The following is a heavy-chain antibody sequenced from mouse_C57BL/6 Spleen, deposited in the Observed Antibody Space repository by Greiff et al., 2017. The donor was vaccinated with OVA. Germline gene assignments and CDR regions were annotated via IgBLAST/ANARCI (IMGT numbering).Heavy chain of an antibody. Sequence: EVKVVESGGGLVKPGGSLKLSCAASGFTFSSYTMSWVRQTPEKRLEWVATISGGGGNTYYPDSVKGRFTISRDNAKNTLYLQMSSLRSEDTALYYCARTLPFAYWGQGTLVTVSA. J-gene: IGHJ3*01. CDR3: ARTLPFAY. CDR1: GFTFSSYT. V-gene: IGHV5-9*01. CDR2: ISGGGGNT.